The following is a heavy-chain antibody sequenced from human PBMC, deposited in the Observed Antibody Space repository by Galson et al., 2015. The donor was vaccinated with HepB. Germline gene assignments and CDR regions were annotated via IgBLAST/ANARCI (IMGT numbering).Heavy chain of an antibody. V-gene: IGHV3-30*03. J-gene: IGHJ6*03. CDR1: GFTFSHYG. CDR2: TSFDGSIK. CDR3: ARDPRYDFWSGWEDSYYYCMDV. D-gene: IGHD3-3*01. Sequence: SLRLSCAASGFTFSHYGIHWVRQAPGKGLEWVALTSFDGSIKYYADSVKGRFTLSRDNSKNTLYLQMSSLRPEDTAVYYCARDPRYDFWSGWEDSYYYCMDVWGKGTTVTVS.